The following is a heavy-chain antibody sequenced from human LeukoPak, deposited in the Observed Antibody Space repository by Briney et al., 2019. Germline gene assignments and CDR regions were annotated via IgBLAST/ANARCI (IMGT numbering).Heavy chain of an antibody. J-gene: IGHJ3*02. V-gene: IGHV1-69*01. CDR2: ITPVFGTA. D-gene: IGHD2-15*01. CDR3: ARDRVVGLGIDNAFDI. Sequence: SVKVSCKASGGTFSSYAISWVRQAPGQGLEWMGGITPVFGTANYAQKFQGRVTITADESTSTAYMELSSLRSEDTAVYYCARDRVVGLGIDNAFDIWGHGTMVTVSS. CDR1: GGTFSSYA.